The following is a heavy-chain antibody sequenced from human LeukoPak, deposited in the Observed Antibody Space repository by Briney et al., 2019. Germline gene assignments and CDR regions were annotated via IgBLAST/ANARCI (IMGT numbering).Heavy chain of an antibody. D-gene: IGHD3-10*01. CDR1: GSTLSNYA. CDR3: AKRGIVIRAVIIIGFHKEAYYFDY. V-gene: IGHV3-23*01. J-gene: IGHJ4*02. CDR2: IRESGGGT. Sequence: GGSLRLSCAASGSTLSNYAMNWVRQTPGKGLEWVSGIRESGGGTYYTDSVKGRFIISRDTSKNTVYLQMNSLRVEDTAVYFCAKRGIVIRAVIIIGFHKEAYYFDYWGQGILVTVSS.